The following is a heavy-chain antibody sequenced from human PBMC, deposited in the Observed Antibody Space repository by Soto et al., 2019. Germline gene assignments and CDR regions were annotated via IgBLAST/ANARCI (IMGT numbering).Heavy chain of an antibody. CDR2: INPILGIA. Sequence: GASVKVSCKASGGTFSSYTISWVRQAPGQGLEWMGRINPILGIANYAQKFQGRVTITRDTSASTAYMELSSLRSEDTAVYYCARDRNIDYGSGRRTWFDPWGQGTLVTVSS. V-gene: IGHV1-69*04. J-gene: IGHJ5*02. D-gene: IGHD3-10*01. CDR3: ARDRNIDYGSGRRTWFDP. CDR1: GGTFSSYT.